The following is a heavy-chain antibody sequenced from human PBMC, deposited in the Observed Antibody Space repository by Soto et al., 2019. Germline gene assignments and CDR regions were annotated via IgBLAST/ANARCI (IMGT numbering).Heavy chain of an antibody. V-gene: IGHV1-24*01. D-gene: IGHD3-22*01. CDR3: ATDTSETYYYDSSGPPDAFDI. Sequence: GASVKVSCKVSGYTLTELSMHWVRQAPGKGLEWMGGFDPEDGETIYAQKFQGRVTMTEDTSTDTAYMELSSLRSEDTAVYYCATDTSETYYYDSSGPPDAFDIWGQGTMVTVSS. CDR2: FDPEDGET. CDR1: GYTLTELS. J-gene: IGHJ3*02.